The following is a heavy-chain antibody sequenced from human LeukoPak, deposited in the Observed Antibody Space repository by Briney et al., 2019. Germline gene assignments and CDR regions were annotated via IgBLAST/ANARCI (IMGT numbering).Heavy chain of an antibody. Sequence: GGSLRLSCAASGFTFSDYYMSWIRQAPGKGLEWVSYISSSGSTIYYADSVKGRFTISRDNAKNSLYLQMNSLRAEDTAVYYCATAGISGAYPYGWFDPWGQGTLVTVSS. CDR1: GFTFSDYY. J-gene: IGHJ5*02. CDR3: ATAGISGAYPYGWFDP. CDR2: ISSSGSTI. V-gene: IGHV3-11*01. D-gene: IGHD2-21*01.